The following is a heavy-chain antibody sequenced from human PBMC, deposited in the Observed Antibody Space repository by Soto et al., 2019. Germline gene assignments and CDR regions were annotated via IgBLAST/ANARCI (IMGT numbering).Heavy chain of an antibody. J-gene: IGHJ5*02. CDR3: AKDMWRWEQRGWFDP. D-gene: IGHD1-1*01. CDR1: GFTFSSYG. CDR2: ISYDGSNK. V-gene: IGHV3-30*18. Sequence: GGSLRLSCAASGFTFSSYGMHWVRQAPGKGLEWVAVISYDGSNKYYADSVKGRFTISRDNSKNTLYLQMNSMRAEDTAVYYYAKDMWRWEQRGWFDPWGQGTLVTVSS.